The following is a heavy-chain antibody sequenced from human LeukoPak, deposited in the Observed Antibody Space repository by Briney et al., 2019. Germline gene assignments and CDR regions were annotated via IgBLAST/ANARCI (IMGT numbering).Heavy chain of an antibody. CDR2: ISSSSYI. D-gene: IGHD6-6*01. J-gene: IGHJ4*02. CDR3: ARVAVRYSSSATFDY. V-gene: IGHV3-21*01. CDR1: GFTFSSYS. Sequence: GGSLRLSXAASGFTFSSYSMNWVRQAPGKGLEWVSSISSSSYIYYADSVKGRFTISRDNAKNSLYLQMNSLRAEDTAVYYCARVAVRYSSSATFDYWGQGTLVTVSS.